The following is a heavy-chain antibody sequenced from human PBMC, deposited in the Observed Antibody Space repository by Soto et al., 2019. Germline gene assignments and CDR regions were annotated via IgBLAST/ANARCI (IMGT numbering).Heavy chain of an antibody. CDR1: GGSISRSSYY. J-gene: IGHJ3*02. CDR2: IYYSGST. V-gene: IGHV4-39*01. D-gene: IGHD6-13*01. CDR3: ARRRQRLVTGAFDI. Sequence: PSETLSLTCTVSGGSISRSSYYWGWIRQPPGKGLEWIGSIYYSGSTYYNPSLKSRVTISVDTSKNQFSLKLSSVTAADTAVYYCARRRQRLVTGAFDIWGQGTMVTVSS.